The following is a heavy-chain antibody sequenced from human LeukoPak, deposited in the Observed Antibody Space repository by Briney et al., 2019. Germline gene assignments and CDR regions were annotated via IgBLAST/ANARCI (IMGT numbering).Heavy chain of an antibody. CDR1: GGSASSRSYY. D-gene: IGHD6-19*01. Sequence: PSETLSPTCTVSGGSASSRSYYWSWIRQPPGKGLEWIGYIYYSGSTNHNPSLKSRVTLSADTSKNQFSLKLTSVTAADTAVYYCAGGTEAGLAYWGQGTLVTVSS. V-gene: IGHV4-61*01. CDR3: AGGTEAGLAY. J-gene: IGHJ4*02. CDR2: IYYSGST.